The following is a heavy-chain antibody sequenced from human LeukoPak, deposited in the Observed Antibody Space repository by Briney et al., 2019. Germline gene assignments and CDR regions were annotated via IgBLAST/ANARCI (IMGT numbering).Heavy chain of an antibody. Sequence: GGSLRLPCAASGFTFSSYAMHWVRQAPGKGLEWVAVISYDGSNKYYAGSVKGRFTISRDNSKNTLYLQMNSLRAEDTAVYYCAKPHKNNPYCSSTSCPSSFDYWGQGTLVTASS. CDR1: GFTFSSYA. D-gene: IGHD2-2*01. CDR2: ISYDGSNK. J-gene: IGHJ4*02. V-gene: IGHV3-30-3*02. CDR3: AKPHKNNPYCSSTSCPSSFDY.